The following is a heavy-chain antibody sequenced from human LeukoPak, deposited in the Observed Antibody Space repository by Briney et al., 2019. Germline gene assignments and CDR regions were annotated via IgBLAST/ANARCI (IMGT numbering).Heavy chain of an antibody. CDR3: ARHLRSNYSGLLYYYYGMDV. D-gene: IGHD4-11*01. V-gene: IGHV4-59*08. CDR1: GGSISSYY. J-gene: IGHJ6*02. CDR2: IYYSGST. Sequence: PSETLSLTCTVSGGSISSYYWSWIRQPPGKGLEWIGYIYYSGSTNYNPSLKSRVTISVDTSKNQFSLKLSSVTAADTAVYYCARHLRSNYSGLLYYYYGMDVWGQGTTVTVSS.